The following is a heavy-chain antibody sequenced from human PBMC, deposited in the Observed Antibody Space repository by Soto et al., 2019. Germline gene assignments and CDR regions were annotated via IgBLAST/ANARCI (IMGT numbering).Heavy chain of an antibody. D-gene: IGHD3-16*01. V-gene: IGHV1-69*02. CDR3: AKSSTFGLHENDC. J-gene: IGHJ4*02. CDR1: GGTFSSYT. Sequence: QVQLVQSGAEVKKPGSSVKVSCKASGGTFSSYTISWVRQAPGQGLEWMGRIIPILGIANYAQKFQGRVTITADKSTSTAYMELCSLRSEDTAVYYCAKSSTFGLHENDCWGQGTLVTVSS. CDR2: IIPILGIA.